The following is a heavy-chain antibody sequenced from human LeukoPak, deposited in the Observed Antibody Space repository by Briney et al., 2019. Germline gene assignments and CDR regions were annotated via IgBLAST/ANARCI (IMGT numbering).Heavy chain of an antibody. CDR1: GGSISSYY. V-gene: IGHV4-59*08. J-gene: IGHJ4*02. CDR2: IYYSGST. D-gene: IGHD2-2*01. CDR3: ARIVVVPAALSSYFDY. Sequence: SETLSLTCTVSGGSISSYYWSWIRQPPGKGLEWIGYIYYSGSTNYNPSLKSRVTISVDTSKNQFSLKLSSVTAADTAVYYCARIVVVPAALSSYFDYWGQGTLVTVSS.